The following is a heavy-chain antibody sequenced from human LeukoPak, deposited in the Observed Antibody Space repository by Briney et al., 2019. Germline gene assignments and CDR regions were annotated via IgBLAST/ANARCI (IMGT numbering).Heavy chain of an antibody. J-gene: IGHJ4*02. CDR1: GFTFSSYA. Sequence: PGGSLRLSCAASGFTFSSYAMHWVRQAPGKGLEWVAVISYDGSNKYYADSVKGRFTISRDNSKNTLYLQMNSLRAEDTAVYYCAKDLRYSSGWTLFDYWGQGTLVTVSS. D-gene: IGHD6-19*01. CDR2: ISYDGSNK. V-gene: IGHV3-30*04. CDR3: AKDLRYSSGWTLFDY.